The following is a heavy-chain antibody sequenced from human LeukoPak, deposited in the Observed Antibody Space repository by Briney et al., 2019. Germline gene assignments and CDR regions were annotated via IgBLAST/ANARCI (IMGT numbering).Heavy chain of an antibody. J-gene: IGHJ4*02. D-gene: IGHD1-26*01. CDR2: INPNNGGT. Sequence: ASVKVSCKASGYTFTGYYVHWVRQAPGQGLEWMGWINPNNGGTNYAQKFQGRVTMTRDTSISTAYMELSRLRSDDTAVYYCAPSGTYRSTDYYFDYWGQGSLVTVSS. V-gene: IGHV1-2*02. CDR1: GYTFTGYY. CDR3: APSGTYRSTDYYFDY.